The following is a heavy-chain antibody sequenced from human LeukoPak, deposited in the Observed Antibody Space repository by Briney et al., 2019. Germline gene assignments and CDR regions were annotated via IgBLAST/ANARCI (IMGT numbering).Heavy chain of an antibody. CDR3: ARRGLIPLN. CDR1: GFTFSSYA. CDR2: ISNSGGNT. D-gene: IGHD3-10*01. V-gene: IGHV3-23*01. Sequence: GGSLRLSCAASGFTFSSYAMNWVRQAPGKGLEWVSTISNSGGNTYYADSVRGRFTISRDNSKNTLYLQMNNLRPEDTAVYYCARRGLIPLNWGQGTLVTVSS. J-gene: IGHJ4*02.